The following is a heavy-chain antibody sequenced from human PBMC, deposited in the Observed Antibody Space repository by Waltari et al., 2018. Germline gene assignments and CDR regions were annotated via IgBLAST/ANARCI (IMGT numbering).Heavy chain of an antibody. CDR3: TTDRFD. J-gene: IGHJ4*02. Sequence: EVQLVESGGGLVMPGGSVRLPCAAAGFTLRNPWMSWVRQAPGKGLEWVGRIKSRSAGGTTDYTSPVKGRFTISRDDSQNTLHLQMNSLKTEDTAVYYCTTDRFDWGQGILVTVSS. D-gene: IGHD3-16*01. CDR2: IKSRSAGGTT. CDR1: GFTLRNPW. V-gene: IGHV3-15*01.